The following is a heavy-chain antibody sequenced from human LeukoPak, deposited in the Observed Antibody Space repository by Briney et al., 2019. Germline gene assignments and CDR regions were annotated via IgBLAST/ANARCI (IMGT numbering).Heavy chain of an antibody. Sequence: SVKVSCKASGYTVTGYYMHWVRQAPGQGLKGMGRINPNSGGTNYAQKFQARVTRTRDTSISTAYMQLRRLRSEDTAVYYCARVKGYSTSWAFRYWGQGTMVTVSS. J-gene: IGHJ4*02. V-gene: IGHV1-2*06. CDR1: GYTVTGYY. CDR2: INPNSGGT. D-gene: IGHD6-13*01. CDR3: ARVKGYSTSWAFRY.